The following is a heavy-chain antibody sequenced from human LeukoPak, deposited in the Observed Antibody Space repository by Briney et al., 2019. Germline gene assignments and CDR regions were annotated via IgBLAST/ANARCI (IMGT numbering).Heavy chain of an antibody. V-gene: IGHV4-59*01. CDR1: GGSISSYY. CDR3: ARYTTEMATVWYFDL. Sequence: PSETLSLTCTVSGGSISSYYWSWIRQPPGKGLEWIGYIYYSGSTNYNPSLKSRVTISVDTFKNQFSLKLSSVTAADTAVYYCARYTTEMATVWYFDLWGRGTLVTVSS. J-gene: IGHJ2*01. D-gene: IGHD5-24*01. CDR2: IYYSGST.